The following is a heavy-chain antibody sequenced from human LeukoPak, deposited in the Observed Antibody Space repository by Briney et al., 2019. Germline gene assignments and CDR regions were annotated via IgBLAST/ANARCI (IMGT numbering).Heavy chain of an antibody. CDR3: ARDHYYGSGSYRRGVQYYFDY. CDR1: GGTFSSYA. Sequence: ASVKVSCKASGGTFSSYAISWVRQALGQGLEWMGRIIPILGIANYAQKFQGRVTITADKSTSTVYMELSSLRSEDTAVYYCARDHYYGSGSYRRGVQYYFDYWGQGTLVTVSS. V-gene: IGHV1-69*04. CDR2: IIPILGIA. D-gene: IGHD3-10*01. J-gene: IGHJ4*02.